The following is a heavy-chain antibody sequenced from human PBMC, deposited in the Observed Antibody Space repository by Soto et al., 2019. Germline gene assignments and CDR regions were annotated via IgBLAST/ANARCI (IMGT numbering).Heavy chain of an antibody. Sequence: ASVKVSCKASGYAFTSYYIHWVRQAPGQGLEWMGMINPSGGTASYAPRFQDRVTMTWDTSTSTVYVDLSSLRSEDTAVYYCARDFPGNFWGQGPLVTVSS. CDR1: GYAFTSYY. V-gene: IGHV1-46*01. CDR2: INPSGGTA. J-gene: IGHJ4*02. CDR3: ARDFPGNF.